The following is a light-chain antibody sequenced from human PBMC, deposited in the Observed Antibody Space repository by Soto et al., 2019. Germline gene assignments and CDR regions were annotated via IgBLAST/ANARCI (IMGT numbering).Light chain of an antibody. CDR3: CSDAGSYTWV. CDR1: SSDVGGYNY. CDR2: DVS. Sequence: QSVPTQPRSVSGSPGQSVTISCTGTSSDVGGYNYVSWYQQHPGKAPKLMIYDVSKRPSGVPDRFSGSKSGNTASLTISGLQAEYEADYYCCSDAGSYTWVFGGGTKLTVL. J-gene: IGLJ3*02. V-gene: IGLV2-11*01.